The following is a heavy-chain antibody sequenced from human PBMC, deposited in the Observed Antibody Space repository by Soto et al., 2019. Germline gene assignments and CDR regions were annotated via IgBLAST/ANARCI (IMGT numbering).Heavy chain of an antibody. CDR3: ARLRYFDWIYYMDV. CDR2: IKEDGGEK. J-gene: IGHJ6*03. V-gene: IGHV3-7*01. D-gene: IGHD3-9*01. CDR1: GFTFSSYS. Sequence: PGGSLRLSCTASGFTFSSYSMSWVRQAPGKGLEWVANIKEDGGEKYYVDSMKGRFTISRDNAKNSLYLQMNSLRAEDTAVYYCARLRYFDWIYYMDVWGKGTTVTVSS.